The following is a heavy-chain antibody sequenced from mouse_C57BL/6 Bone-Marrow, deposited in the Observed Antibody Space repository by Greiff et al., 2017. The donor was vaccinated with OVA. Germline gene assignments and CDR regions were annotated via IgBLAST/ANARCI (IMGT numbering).Heavy chain of an antibody. Sequence: EVKLVESGGGLVQPGDSLSLSCAASGFTFTNYYMSWVRQPPGKALEWLAFIRNKPNGSTTEYSASVKGRFTISRDNYQSILYLQMNALIAEDRSTYYCARYKGRVAVDYFDYWGQGTALTVSS. CDR3: ARYKGRVAVDYFDY. D-gene: IGHD1-1*01. CDR1: GFTFTNYY. J-gene: IGHJ2*01. CDR2: IRNKPNGSTT. V-gene: IGHV7-3*01.